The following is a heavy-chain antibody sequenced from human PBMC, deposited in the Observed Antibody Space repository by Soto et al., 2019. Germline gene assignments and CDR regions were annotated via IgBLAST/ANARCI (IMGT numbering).Heavy chain of an antibody. J-gene: IGHJ1*01. CDR2: IYYSGST. CDR3: AGIYSGSPGGTLRY. D-gene: IGHD1-26*01. V-gene: IGHV4-31*03. CDR1: GGSISSGGYY. Sequence: QVQLQESGPGLVKPSQTLSLTCTVSGGSISSGGYYWSWIRQHPGKGLEWIEYIYYSGSTYYNPSLKSRVTITVDTSKNQFPLKLSSVTAADTAVYYCAGIYSGSPGGTLRYWGQGTLVTVSS.